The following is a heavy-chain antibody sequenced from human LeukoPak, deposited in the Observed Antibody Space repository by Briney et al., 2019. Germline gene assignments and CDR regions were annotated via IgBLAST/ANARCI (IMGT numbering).Heavy chain of an antibody. J-gene: IGHJ4*02. V-gene: IGHV4-34*01. D-gene: IGHD2-15*01. CDR2: INHSGST. Sequence: SETLSLTCAVYGGSFSGYYWSWIRQPPGKGLEWIGEINHSGSTNYNPSLKSRVTISVDTSKNQFSLKLSSVTAADTAVYYCARFSPRIALYYWGQGTLVTVSS. CDR3: ARFSPRIALYY. CDR1: GGSFSGYY.